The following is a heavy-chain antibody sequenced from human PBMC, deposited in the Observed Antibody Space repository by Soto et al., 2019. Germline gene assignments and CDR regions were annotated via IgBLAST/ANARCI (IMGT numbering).Heavy chain of an antibody. D-gene: IGHD2-2*01. CDR2: ISYDGSNK. CDR1: GFTFSSYG. J-gene: IGHJ6*02. V-gene: IGHV3-30*18. Sequence: PGGSLRLSCAASGFTFSSYGMHWVRQAPGKGLEWVAVISYDGSNKYYADSVKGRFTISRDNSKNTLYLQMNSLRAEDTAVYYCAKGDHCSSTSCYSLYYYYGMDVWGQGTTVTVSS. CDR3: AKGDHCSSTSCYSLYYYYGMDV.